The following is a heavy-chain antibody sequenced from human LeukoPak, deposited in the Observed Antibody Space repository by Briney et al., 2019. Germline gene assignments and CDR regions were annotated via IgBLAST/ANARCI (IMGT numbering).Heavy chain of an antibody. CDR2: IRTATNTI. Sequence: GGSRRLSCAASGFTFTTYSMNWVRQAPGKGLEWVSYIRTATNTILYADSVKGRFTMSRDNAKNSLSLQMNSLRDEDTAVYYCARDSSWAFDYWGQGTLVTVSS. D-gene: IGHD3-16*01. J-gene: IGHJ4*02. V-gene: IGHV3-48*02. CDR1: GFTFTTYS. CDR3: ARDSSWAFDY.